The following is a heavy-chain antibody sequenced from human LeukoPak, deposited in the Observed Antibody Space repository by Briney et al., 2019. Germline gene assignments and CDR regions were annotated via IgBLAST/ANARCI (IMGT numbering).Heavy chain of an antibody. CDR2: IYYSGST. CDR3: AGSSGVVISDWFDP. CDR1: GDSISSYY. D-gene: IGHD3-3*01. J-gene: IGHJ5*02. Sequence: SETLSLTCTVSGDSISSYYWSWIRQPPGKGLEWIGYIYYSGSTNYNPSLKSRVTISVDTSKNQFSLKLSSVTAADTAVYYCAGSSGVVISDWFDPWGQGTLVTVSS. V-gene: IGHV4-59*08.